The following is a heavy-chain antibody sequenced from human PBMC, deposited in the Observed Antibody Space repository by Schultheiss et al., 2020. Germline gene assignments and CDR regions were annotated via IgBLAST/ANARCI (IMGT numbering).Heavy chain of an antibody. D-gene: IGHD5-18*01. CDR3: ARGRDTAMVSYYYYMDV. CDR2: IYHSGST. Sequence: SETLSLTCAVSGGSISSSNWWSWVRQPPGKGLEWIGEIYHSGSTNYNPSLKSRVTISVDTSKNQFSLKLSSVTAADTAVYYCARGRDTAMVSYYYYMDVWGKGTTVTVSS. V-gene: IGHV4-4*02. J-gene: IGHJ6*03. CDR1: GGSISSSNW.